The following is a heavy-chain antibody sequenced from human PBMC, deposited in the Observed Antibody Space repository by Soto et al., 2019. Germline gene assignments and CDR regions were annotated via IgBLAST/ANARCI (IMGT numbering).Heavy chain of an antibody. V-gene: IGHV3-21*01. Sequence: GGSLRLSCAASGFTFSSYSMNWVRQAPGKGLEWVSSISSSSSYIYYADSVKGRFTISRDNAKNSLYLQMNSLRAEDTAVYYCARDFEEAAAGTDFDYWGQGTLVTVSS. J-gene: IGHJ4*02. D-gene: IGHD6-13*01. CDR3: ARDFEEAAAGTDFDY. CDR1: GFTFSSYS. CDR2: ISSSSSYI.